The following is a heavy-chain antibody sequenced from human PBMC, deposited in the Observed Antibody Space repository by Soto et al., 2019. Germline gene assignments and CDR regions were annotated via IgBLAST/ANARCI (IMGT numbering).Heavy chain of an antibody. CDR1: GYTFTGHY. V-gene: IGHV1-2*04. CDR2: INPNSGGT. J-gene: IGHJ6*02. CDR3: AREEPTGYYYYGMDV. Sequence: ASVKVSCKASGYTFTGHYMHWVRQAPGQGLEWMGWINPNSGGTNYAQKFQGWVTMTRDTSISTAYMELSRLRSDDTAVYYCAREEPTGYYYYGMDVWGQGTTVTVSS.